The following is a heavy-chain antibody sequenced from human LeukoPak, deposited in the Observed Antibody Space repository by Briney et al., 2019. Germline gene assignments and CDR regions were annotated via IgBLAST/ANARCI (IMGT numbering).Heavy chain of an antibody. V-gene: IGHV3-74*01. Sequence: GGSLRLSCAVSGFTFNKYYMHWVRQAPGKGLVWVSRISSDGSNTNYADSVKGRFTISRDNAKNTLYLQMNSLRAEDTAVYYCTRVPYWGQGALVTASS. CDR1: GFTFNKYY. J-gene: IGHJ4*02. CDR2: ISSDGSNT. CDR3: TRVPY.